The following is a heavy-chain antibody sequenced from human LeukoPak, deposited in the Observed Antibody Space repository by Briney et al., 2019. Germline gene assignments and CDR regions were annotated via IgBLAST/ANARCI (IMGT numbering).Heavy chain of an antibody. J-gene: IGHJ6*03. CDR3: ARGSNWNGTLPSYYYYYMDV. D-gene: IGHD1-1*01. V-gene: IGHV4-59*08. CDR2: IYYSGST. CDR1: GGSISSYY. Sequence: SETLSLTXTVSGGSISSYYWSWIRQPPGKGLEWIGYIYYSGSTNYNPSLKSRVTISVDTSKNQFSLKLSSVTAADTAVYYCARGSNWNGTLPSYYYYYMDVWGKGTTVTVSS.